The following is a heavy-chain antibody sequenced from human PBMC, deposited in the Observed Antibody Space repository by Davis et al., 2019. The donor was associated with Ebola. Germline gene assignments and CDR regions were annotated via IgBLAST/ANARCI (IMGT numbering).Heavy chain of an antibody. CDR1: GFIFSSYE. Sequence: PGGSLRLSCAASGFIFSSYEMTWVRQAPGGGLEWVSYIGPSGSDISYADSVRGRFTISRDNAKNSLFLQMNSLRAEDTALYYCARERTSCGGDSLDYWGQGTLVTVSS. CDR3: ARERTSCGGDSLDY. V-gene: IGHV3-48*03. J-gene: IGHJ4*02. D-gene: IGHD2-21*01. CDR2: IGPSGSDI.